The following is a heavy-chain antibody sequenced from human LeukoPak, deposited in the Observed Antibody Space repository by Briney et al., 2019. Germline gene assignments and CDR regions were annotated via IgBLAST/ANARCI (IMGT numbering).Heavy chain of an antibody. CDR1: GFTFSDYY. CDR2: VSSTSSFI. J-gene: IGHJ4*02. Sequence: GGSLRLSCAASGFTFSDYYMSRIRQAPGKGLEWVSCVSSTSSFIYYADSVKGRFTISRDNSKNTLYLQMNSLRAEDTAVYYCANYYYDTSGYKNWGQGTLVTVSS. D-gene: IGHD3-22*01. V-gene: IGHV3-11*03. CDR3: ANYYYDTSGYKN.